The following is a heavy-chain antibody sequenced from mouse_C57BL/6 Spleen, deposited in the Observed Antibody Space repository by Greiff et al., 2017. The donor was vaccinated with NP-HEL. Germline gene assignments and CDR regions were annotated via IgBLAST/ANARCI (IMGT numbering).Heavy chain of an antibody. CDR1: GFTFTDYY. Sequence: EVMLVESGGGLVQPGGSLSLSCAASGFTFTDYYMSWVRQPPGKALEWLGFVRNKANGYTTEYSASVKGRFTISRDNSQRILYLQMNALRAEDSATYYCARWDWAFDYWGQGTTLTVSS. V-gene: IGHV7-3*01. D-gene: IGHD4-1*01. J-gene: IGHJ2*01. CDR2: VRNKANGYTT. CDR3: ARWDWAFDY.